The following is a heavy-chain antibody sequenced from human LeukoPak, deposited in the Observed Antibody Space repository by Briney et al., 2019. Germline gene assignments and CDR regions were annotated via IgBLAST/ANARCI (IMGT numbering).Heavy chain of an antibody. J-gene: IGHJ5*02. D-gene: IGHD3-22*01. CDR3: AKGLEDRHDSSGYYSNWFDP. CDR2: ISGSGGNT. V-gene: IGHV3-23*01. CDR1: GFTVSNYN. Sequence: PGGSLRLSCAASGFTVSNYNMTWVRQAPGKGLEWVSGISGSGGNTYYADSVRGRFTISRDNSKNTLYLQLNSLTAEDTALYYCAKGLEDRHDSSGYYSNWFDPWGQGTLVTVSS.